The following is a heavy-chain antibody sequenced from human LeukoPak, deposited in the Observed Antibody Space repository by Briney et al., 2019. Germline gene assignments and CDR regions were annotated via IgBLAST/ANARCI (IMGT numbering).Heavy chain of an antibody. CDR3: ARQNFVVVTAIRIFDY. J-gene: IGHJ4*02. D-gene: IGHD2-21*02. CDR2: INHIGST. Sequence: SSETLSLTCAVYGGSFSGYYWSWIRQPPGKGLEWIVEINHIGSTNYNPSLKSRVTISVDSSKSQFSLKLTSVTAADTVVYYCARQNFVVVTAIRIFDYWGQGNLVTVSS. V-gene: IGHV4-34*01. CDR1: GGSFSGYY.